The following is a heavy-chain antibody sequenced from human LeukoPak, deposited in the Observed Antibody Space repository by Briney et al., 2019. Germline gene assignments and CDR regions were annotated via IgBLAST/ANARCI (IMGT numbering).Heavy chain of an antibody. D-gene: IGHD5-18*01. CDR2: IYYSGNT. CDR1: GDSISSGAYY. V-gene: IGHV4-31*03. Sequence: SETLSLTCTVSGDSISSGAYYWRWIRQHPGKGLEWIGYIYYSGNTYYNPSLKSRVTISVDTPKNQFSLKLSSVTAADTAVYYCARAWDTTMVRIDYWGQGTLVTVSS. J-gene: IGHJ4*02. CDR3: ARAWDTTMVRIDY.